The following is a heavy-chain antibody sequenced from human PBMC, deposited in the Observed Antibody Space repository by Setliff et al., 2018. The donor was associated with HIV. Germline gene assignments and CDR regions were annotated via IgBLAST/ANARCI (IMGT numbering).Heavy chain of an antibody. V-gene: IGHV1-24*01. CDR1: GYTLTELS. D-gene: IGHD6-13*01. Sequence: EASVKVSCKVSGYTLTELSMHWVRQAPGKGLEWMGGFDPEDGETIYAQKFQGRVTMTEDTSTDTAYMELSSLRSEDTAVYYCATGESIAAAPFDYWGQGTLVTVSS. J-gene: IGHJ4*02. CDR3: ATGESIAAAPFDY. CDR2: FDPEDGET.